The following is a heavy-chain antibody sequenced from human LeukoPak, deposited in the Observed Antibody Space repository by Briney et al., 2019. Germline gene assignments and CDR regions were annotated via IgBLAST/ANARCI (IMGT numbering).Heavy chain of an antibody. J-gene: IGHJ3*02. D-gene: IGHD2/OR15-2a*01. Sequence: GGSLRLSCAASGFTFSSYAMSWVRQAPGKGLEWVSAISGSGGSTYYADSVKGRFTISRDNSENTLYLQMNSLRAEDTAVYYCAKERGVVIFRSSDAFDIWGQGTMVTVSS. CDR1: GFTFSSYA. CDR2: ISGSGGST. V-gene: IGHV3-23*01. CDR3: AKERGVVIFRSSDAFDI.